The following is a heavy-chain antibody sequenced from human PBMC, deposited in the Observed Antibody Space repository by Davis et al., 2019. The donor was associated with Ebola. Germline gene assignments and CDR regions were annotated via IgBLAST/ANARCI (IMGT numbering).Heavy chain of an antibody. D-gene: IGHD3-10*01. Sequence: PGGSLRLSCAASGFTFSSYAMSWVRQAPGKGLEWVSAISGSGGSTYYADSVKGRFTISRDNSKNTLYLQMNSLRAEDTAVYYCARSPDYGSRTYTYYFDYWGQGTLVTVSS. CDR1: GFTFSSYA. J-gene: IGHJ4*02. CDR3: ARSPDYGSRTYTYYFDY. V-gene: IGHV3-23*01. CDR2: ISGSGGST.